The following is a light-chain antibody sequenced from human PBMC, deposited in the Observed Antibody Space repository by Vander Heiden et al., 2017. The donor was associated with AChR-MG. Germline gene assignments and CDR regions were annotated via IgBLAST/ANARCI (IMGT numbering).Light chain of an antibody. Sequence: EIVLTQSPATLSLSPGERATLSCRASQSVSSYLAWYQQKPGQAPRLLIYDASNRATGIPARFSGRGSGTDFTLTISSLEPEDFAVYYCQQRSNWPPFTFGHGTKVDIK. V-gene: IGKV3-11*01. CDR1: QSVSSY. CDR2: DAS. J-gene: IGKJ3*01. CDR3: QQRSNWPPFT.